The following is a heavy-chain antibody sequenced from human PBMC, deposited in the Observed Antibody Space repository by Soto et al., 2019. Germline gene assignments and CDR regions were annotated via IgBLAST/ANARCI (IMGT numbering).Heavy chain of an antibody. CDR3: ARESTTMVRGVIIRSSQCYYCRMYV. D-gene: IGHD3-10*01. Sequence: SETLSLTCTVSGGSVSRGSYYWSWIRQPPGKGLEWIGYIYYSGSTNYNPSLKSRVTISVDTSKNQFSLKLSSVTAADTAVYYCARESTTMVRGVIIRSSQCYYCRMYVWGQGNTVT. CDR2: IYYSGST. V-gene: IGHV4-61*01. CDR1: GGSVSRGSYY. J-gene: IGHJ6*02.